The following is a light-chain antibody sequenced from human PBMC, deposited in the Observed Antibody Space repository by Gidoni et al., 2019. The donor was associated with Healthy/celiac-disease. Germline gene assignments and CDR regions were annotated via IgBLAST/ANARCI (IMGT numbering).Light chain of an antibody. CDR3: SSYTSSSNPYV. Sequence: QSALTQPASVYGSPGQSITISFTGTTSDVGGYNYVSWYQQHPGKAPKLMIYDVSNRHSGVSNRVSGSKSGNTASLTISGLQAEDEADYYCSSYTSSSNPYVFGTGTKVTVL. CDR2: DVS. CDR1: TSDVGGYNY. V-gene: IGLV2-14*01. J-gene: IGLJ1*01.